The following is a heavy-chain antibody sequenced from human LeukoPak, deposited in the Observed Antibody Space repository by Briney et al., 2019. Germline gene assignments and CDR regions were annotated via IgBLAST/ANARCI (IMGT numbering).Heavy chain of an antibody. J-gene: IGHJ5*02. CDR3: ARDQRGYGDSSGASKWIDP. D-gene: IGHD4-17*01. CDR1: GYTFTSYG. V-gene: IGHV1-18*01. Sequence: ASAKDSCKASGYTFTSYGINWVRQAPGQGLEGMGWISPYNGNTKYAEKIQRRVTITTDTSTSTAYMELRSLSSDDTAVYYCARDQRGYGDSSGASKWIDPWGQGTLVTVSS. CDR2: ISPYNGNT.